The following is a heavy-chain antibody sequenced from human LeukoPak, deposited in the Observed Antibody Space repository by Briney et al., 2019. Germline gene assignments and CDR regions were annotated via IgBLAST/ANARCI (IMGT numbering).Heavy chain of an antibody. CDR3: ARNDAKMVTVDY. D-gene: IGHD2-21*02. CDR2: IHYGANT. J-gene: IGHJ4*02. V-gene: IGHV4-39*02. Sequence: SSETLSLTCTVSGVSITSSSYYWGWIRQPPGKGPEWIGSIHYGANTYRNPSLKSRVTISMDTSKNHFSLSLSSVTAADTAVYYCARNDAKMVTVDYWGQGTLVTVSP. CDR1: GVSITSSSYY.